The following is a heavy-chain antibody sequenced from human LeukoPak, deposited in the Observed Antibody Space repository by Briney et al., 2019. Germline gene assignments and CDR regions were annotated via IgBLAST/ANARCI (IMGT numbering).Heavy chain of an antibody. CDR3: ARVPVAGTYYYGMDV. D-gene: IGHD6-19*01. CDR2: IIPILGIA. Sequence: SVKVSCKASGYPFRSYDINWVRQATGQGLEWMGRIIPILGIANYAQKFQGRVTITADKSTSTAYMELSSLRSEDTAVYYCARVPVAGTYYYGMDVWGQGTTVTVSS. V-gene: IGHV1-69*04. CDR1: GYPFRSYD. J-gene: IGHJ6*02.